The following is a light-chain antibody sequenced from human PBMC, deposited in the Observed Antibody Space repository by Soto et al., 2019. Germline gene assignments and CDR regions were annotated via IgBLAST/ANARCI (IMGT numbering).Light chain of an antibody. CDR1: QSISSW. V-gene: IGKV1-5*03. CDR2: KAS. CDR3: QQYNSYSPGT. Sequence: DIQMTQSPSTLSASVGDRVTITCRASQSISSWLAWYQQKPGKAPKLLIYKASSLKSGVPSRFSGSGSGTEFNLTISSLPPDDFANYYWQQYNSYSPGTFGQGTKVEIK. J-gene: IGKJ1*01.